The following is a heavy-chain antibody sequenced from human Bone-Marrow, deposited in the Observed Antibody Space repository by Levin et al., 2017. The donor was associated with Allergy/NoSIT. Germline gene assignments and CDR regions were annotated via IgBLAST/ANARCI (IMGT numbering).Heavy chain of an antibody. Sequence: PSETLSLTCTVSGTSLSSSSYNWGWIRQPPGKGLEWIASIEESGDTYYNPSLKSRVSISIDTSKNQFSLRLNSVTAADTSVYYCARQATNWYLGGDWFDPWGQGTLVTVSS. CDR1: GTSLSSSSYN. CDR3: ARQATNWYLGGDWFDP. V-gene: IGHV4-39*01. J-gene: IGHJ5*02. CDR2: IEESGDT. D-gene: IGHD1-7*01.